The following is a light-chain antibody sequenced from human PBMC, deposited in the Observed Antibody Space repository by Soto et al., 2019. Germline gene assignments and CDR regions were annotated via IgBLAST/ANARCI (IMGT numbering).Light chain of an antibody. CDR1: QSLFDISSNKNY. Sequence: DIVMTQSPDSLAMSLGERATINCKSSQSLFDISSNKNYLSWFQQRPGQPPKLLIYWASTRESGVPDRFSGSGSGTNFTLTISSLQAEDVAVYYCEQYYNTHPLTFGGGTKVEIK. J-gene: IGKJ4*01. V-gene: IGKV4-1*01. CDR3: EQYYNTHPLT. CDR2: WAS.